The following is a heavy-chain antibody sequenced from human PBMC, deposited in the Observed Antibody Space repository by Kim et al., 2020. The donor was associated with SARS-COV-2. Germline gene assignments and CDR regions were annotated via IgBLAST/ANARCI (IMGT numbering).Heavy chain of an antibody. D-gene: IGHD1-26*01. J-gene: IGHJ4*02. CDR1: GGSISSSSYY. Sequence: SETLSLTCTVSGGSISSSSYYWGWIRQPPGKGLEWIGSIYYSGSTYYNPSLKSRVTISVDTSKNQFSLKLSSVTAADTAVYYCAREPGRWEPRGYFDYWGQGTLVTVSS. V-gene: IGHV4-39*07. CDR3: AREPGRWEPRGYFDY. CDR2: IYYSGST.